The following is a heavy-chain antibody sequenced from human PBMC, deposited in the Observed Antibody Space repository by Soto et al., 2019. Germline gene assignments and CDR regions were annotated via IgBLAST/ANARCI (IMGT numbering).Heavy chain of an antibody. Sequence: PWGSLRLSCAASGFIFISFGIHFFRHSPGKGLEWVAHIWYDGSNTYYADSVKGRFTISRDNSRNTLYLQMNSLRAEDTAVYHCVRDLLGSGGHFDYWGQGTPVTVSS. CDR3: VRDLLGSGGHFDY. CDR1: GFIFISFG. V-gene: IGHV3-33*01. D-gene: IGHD7-27*01. CDR2: IWYDGSNT. J-gene: IGHJ4*02.